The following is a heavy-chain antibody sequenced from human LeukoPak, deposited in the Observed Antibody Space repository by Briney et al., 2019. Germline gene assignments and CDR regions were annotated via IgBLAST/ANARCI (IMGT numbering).Heavy chain of an antibody. D-gene: IGHD3-3*01. V-gene: IGHV3-48*03. CDR2: ISSSGSTI. CDR3: ARALDYDLSYYYYMDV. J-gene: IGHJ6*03. CDR1: GFTFSSYE. Sequence: GGSLRLSCAASGFTFSSYEMNWVRQAPGKGLEWVSYISSSGSTIYYADSVKGRFTISRDNAKNSLYLQMNSLRAEDTAVYYCARALDYDLSYYYYMDVWGKGTTVTVSS.